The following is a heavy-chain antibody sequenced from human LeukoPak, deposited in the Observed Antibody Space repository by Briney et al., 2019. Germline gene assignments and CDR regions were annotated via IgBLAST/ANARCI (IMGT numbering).Heavy chain of an antibody. CDR3: ARIIAHSHAFDI. Sequence: SETLSLTCTVSGGSISNYYWSWIRQPPGKGLEWIGYIYYSGSTNYNPSLKSRVTISVDTSKNQFSLKLSSVTAADTAVYYCARIIAHSHAFDIWGQGTMVTVSS. CDR1: GGSISNYY. V-gene: IGHV4-59*12. CDR2: IYYSGST. J-gene: IGHJ3*02. D-gene: IGHD2/OR15-2a*01.